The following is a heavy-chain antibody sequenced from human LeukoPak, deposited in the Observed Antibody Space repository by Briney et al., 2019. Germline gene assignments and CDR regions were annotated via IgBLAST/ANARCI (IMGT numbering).Heavy chain of an antibody. D-gene: IGHD3-10*01. V-gene: IGHV4-59*01. CDR3: AGGDLERWFGELGVWFDP. CDR1: GGSISSYY. J-gene: IGHJ5*02. CDR2: IYYSGST. Sequence: SETLSLTCTVSGGSISSYYWSWIRQSPGKGLEWIGYIYYSGSTNYNPSLKSRATISVDTSKNQFSLKLSSVTAADTAVYYCAGGDLERWFGELGVWFDPWGQGTLVTVSS.